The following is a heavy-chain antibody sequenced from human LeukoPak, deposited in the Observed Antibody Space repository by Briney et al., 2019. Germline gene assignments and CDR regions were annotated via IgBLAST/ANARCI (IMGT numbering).Heavy chain of an antibody. D-gene: IGHD3-10*01. J-gene: IGHJ4*02. V-gene: IGHV1-18*04. CDR3: ARNLLNYGSGSYLEDY. CDR2: ISAYNGNT. Sequence: ASVKVSCKASGYTFISYGISWVRQAPGQGLEWMGWISAYNGNTNYAQKLQGRVTMTTDTSTSTAYMELRSLRSDDTAVYYCARNLLNYGSGSYLEDYWGQGTLVTVSS. CDR1: GYTFISYG.